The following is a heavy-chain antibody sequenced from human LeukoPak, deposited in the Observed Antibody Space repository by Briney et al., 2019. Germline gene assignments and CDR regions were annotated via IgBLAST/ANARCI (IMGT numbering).Heavy chain of an antibody. J-gene: IGHJ4*02. CDR1: GGFISSYY. CDR3: ARVPPYYCSSTSCYANYFDY. D-gene: IGHD2-2*01. Sequence: SETLSPTCTVSGGFISSYYWSWIRQPPGKGLEWIGYIYYSGSTNYNPSLKSRVTISVDTSKNQFSLKLSSVTAADTAVYYCARVPPYYCSSTSCYANYFDYWGQGTLVTVSS. CDR2: IYYSGST. V-gene: IGHV4-59*12.